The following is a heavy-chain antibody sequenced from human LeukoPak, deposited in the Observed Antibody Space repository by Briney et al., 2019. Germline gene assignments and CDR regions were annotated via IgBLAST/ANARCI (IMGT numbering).Heavy chain of an antibody. D-gene: IGHD3-22*01. J-gene: IGHJ6*03. CDR2: INPNSGGT. CDR3: ARRLGSGYYYYYYYMDV. V-gene: IGHV1-2*02. Sequence: ASVKVSCKASGYTFTGNYMHWVRQAPGQGLEWMGWINPNSGGTNYAQKFQGRVTMTRDTSISTAYMELSRLRSDDTAVYYCARRLGSGYYYYYYYMDVWGKGTTVTVSS. CDR1: GYTFTGNY.